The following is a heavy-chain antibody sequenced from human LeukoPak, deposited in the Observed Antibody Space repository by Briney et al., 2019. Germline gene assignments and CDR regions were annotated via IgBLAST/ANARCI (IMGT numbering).Heavy chain of an antibody. CDR3: CGTRGDL. D-gene: IGHD1-14*01. Sequence: GGSLRLSCAASGFTFSKVWMSWVRQAPGKGLEWVGRIKSKSDDGTRDYAPPVRGRFTISRDDSKSTVYLQMERLRSEDTGVYYCCGTRGDLWGEGTLVTVSS. J-gene: IGHJ5*02. CDR1: GFTFSKVW. V-gene: IGHV3-15*01. CDR2: IKSKSDDGTR.